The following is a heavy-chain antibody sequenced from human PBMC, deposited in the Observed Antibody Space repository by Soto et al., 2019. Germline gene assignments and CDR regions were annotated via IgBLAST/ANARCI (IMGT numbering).Heavy chain of an antibody. Sequence: GGYLRLSCAASGFTFSSYAMHWVRQAPGKGLEWVAVISYDGSNKYYADSVKGRFTISRDNSKNTLYLQMNSLRAEDTAVYSCVTVAGPGQYYFDYSGQGTLVTVSS. CDR3: VTVAGPGQYYFDY. D-gene: IGHD6-19*01. J-gene: IGHJ4*02. V-gene: IGHV3-30-3*01. CDR1: GFTFSSYA. CDR2: ISYDGSNK.